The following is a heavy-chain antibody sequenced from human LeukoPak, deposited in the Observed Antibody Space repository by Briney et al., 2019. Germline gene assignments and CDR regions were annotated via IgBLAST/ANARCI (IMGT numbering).Heavy chain of an antibody. CDR2: INPNSGGT. CDR1: GYTFTGYH. CDR3: ARDGIMITFGGVIVDFDY. Sequence: ASVKVACKASGYTFTGYHMHWVRQAPGQGLEWMGWINPNSGGTNYAQKFQGRVTMTRDTSISTAYMELSRLRSDDTAVYYCARDGIMITFGGVIVDFDYWGQGTLVTVSS. J-gene: IGHJ4*02. V-gene: IGHV1-2*02. D-gene: IGHD3-16*02.